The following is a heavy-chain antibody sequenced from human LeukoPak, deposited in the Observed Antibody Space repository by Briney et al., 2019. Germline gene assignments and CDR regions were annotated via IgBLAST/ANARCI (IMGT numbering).Heavy chain of an antibody. D-gene: IGHD6-13*01. CDR3: ARDRRDRIAAAGIFDY. V-gene: IGHV3-21*01. CDR2: ISSSSSYI. J-gene: IGHJ4*02. Sequence: PGGSLRLSCAASGFTFSSYSMNWVRQAPGKGLEWVSSISSSSSYIYYADSVKGRFTISRDNAKNSLYLQMNSLRAEDTAVYYCARDRRDRIAAAGIFDYWGQGTLVTVSS. CDR1: GFTFSSYS.